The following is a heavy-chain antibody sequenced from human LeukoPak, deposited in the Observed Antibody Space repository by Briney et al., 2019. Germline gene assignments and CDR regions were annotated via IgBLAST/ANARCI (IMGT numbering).Heavy chain of an antibody. J-gene: IGHJ6*03. CDR2: INHSGST. D-gene: IGHD2-8*01. Sequence: SETLSLTCAVYGGSSSGYYWSWIRQPPGKGLEWIGEINHSGSTNYNPSLKSRVTISVDTSKNQFSLKLSSVTAADTAVYYCARYKRYCTNGVCTYYMDVWGKGTTVTVSS. CDR3: ARYKRYCTNGVCTYYMDV. CDR1: GGSSSGYY. V-gene: IGHV4-34*01.